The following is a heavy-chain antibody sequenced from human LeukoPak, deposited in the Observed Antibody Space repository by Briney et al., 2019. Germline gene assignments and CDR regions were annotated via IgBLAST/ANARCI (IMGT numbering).Heavy chain of an antibody. V-gene: IGHV1-69*04. J-gene: IGHJ6*03. CDR1: GGTFSSYA. Sequence: EASVKVSCKASGGTFSSYAISWVRQAPGQGLEWMGRIIPILGIANYAQKFQGRVTITADKSTSTAYMELSSLRSEDTAVYYCAGIAAAGTENYYYYYYMDVWGKGTTVTVSS. CDR2: IIPILGIA. D-gene: IGHD6-13*01. CDR3: AGIAAAGTENYYYYYYMDV.